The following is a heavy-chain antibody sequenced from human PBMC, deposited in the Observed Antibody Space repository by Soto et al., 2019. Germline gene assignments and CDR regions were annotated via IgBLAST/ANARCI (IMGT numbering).Heavy chain of an antibody. J-gene: IGHJ6*04. Sequence: QVQLVQSGAEVKKPGSSVKVSCKASGGTFSSYAISWVRQAPGQGLEWMGGIIPIFGTANSAQKFQGRVRLHADESASTASIDVSGLRSEATAEFYCARGKSSMGATYAYDYGMDVWGKGTTVAFSS. CDR1: GGTFSSYA. D-gene: IGHD3-16*01. CDR2: IIPIFGTA. CDR3: ARGKSSMGATYAYDYGMDV. V-gene: IGHV1-69*12.